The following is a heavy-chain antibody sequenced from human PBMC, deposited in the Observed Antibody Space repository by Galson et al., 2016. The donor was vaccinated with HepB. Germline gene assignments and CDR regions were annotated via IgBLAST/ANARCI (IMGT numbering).Heavy chain of an antibody. CDR2: ISRSSSLI. J-gene: IGHJ4*02. D-gene: IGHD1/OR15-1a*01. V-gene: IGHV3-21*01. Sequence: SLRLSCADSGFTFSSDSMNWVRQAPGKGLEWISSISRSSSLIYYADSVTGRFTISRDNAQKTLYLQMNSLRAEDTAVYYCARGTMPSPGIDSWGQGTLVTVSS. CDR1: GFTFSSDS. CDR3: ARGTMPSPGIDS.